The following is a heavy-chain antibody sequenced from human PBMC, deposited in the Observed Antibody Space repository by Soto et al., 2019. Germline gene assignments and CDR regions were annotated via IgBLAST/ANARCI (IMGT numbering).Heavy chain of an antibody. CDR1: GYTFTNYG. V-gene: IGHV1-18*01. CDR3: ARNLLYSSRSTVRFDM. Sequence: QVQLVQSGTEVKKPGASVKVSCKASGYTFTNYGISWVRQAPGQGLEWLAWINTYNGHTNYAQKLQGRVTLTTDTSTSTAHMALRSLRSHDTAVYYCARNLLYSSRSTVRFDMWGQGNRVTGSS. D-gene: IGHD6-13*01. CDR2: INTYNGHT. J-gene: IGHJ3*02.